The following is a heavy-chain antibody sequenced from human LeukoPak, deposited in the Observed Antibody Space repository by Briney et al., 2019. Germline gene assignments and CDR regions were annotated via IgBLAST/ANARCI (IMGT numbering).Heavy chain of an antibody. CDR3: ARDRAKSVAAAGVY. CDR2: ISSSSSYI. CDR1: GFTFSSYS. Sequence: GSLRLSCAASGFTFSSYSMNWVRQAPGKGLEWVSSISSSSSYIYYADSVKGRFTISRDNAKNSLYLQMNSLRAEDTAVYYCARDRAKSVAAAGVYWGQGTLVTVSS. J-gene: IGHJ4*02. D-gene: IGHD6-13*01. V-gene: IGHV3-21*01.